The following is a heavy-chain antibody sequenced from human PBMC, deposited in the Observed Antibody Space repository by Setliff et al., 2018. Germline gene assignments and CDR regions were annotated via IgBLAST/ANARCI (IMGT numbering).Heavy chain of an antibody. CDR1: GFTFSGSA. Sequence: GGSLRLSCAASGFTFSGSAMHWVRQASGKGLEWVGRIRSRPDNYATAYAASVKGRFTISRDDSKNTAYLQMNSLRVEDTAVYYCAKDSQSQYNFLSGSRYYYWYMDVWGKGTTVTVSS. V-gene: IGHV3-73*01. J-gene: IGHJ6*03. CDR3: AKDSQSQYNFLSGSRYYYWYMDV. CDR2: IRSRPDNYAT. D-gene: IGHD3-3*01.